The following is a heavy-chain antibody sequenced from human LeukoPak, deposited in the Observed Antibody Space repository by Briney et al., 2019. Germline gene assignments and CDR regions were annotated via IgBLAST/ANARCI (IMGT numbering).Heavy chain of an antibody. J-gene: IGHJ3*02. D-gene: IGHD2-15*01. CDR3: ARDGYCSGGSCYETVRSFDI. Sequence: GASVKVSCKASGYTFTSYGISWVRQAPGQGLEWMGWISAYNGNTNYAQKLQGRVTMTTDTSTSTAYMELRSLRSDDTAVYYCARDGYCSGGSCYETVRSFDIWGQGTMVTVSS. CDR2: ISAYNGNT. V-gene: IGHV1-18*01. CDR1: GYTFTSYG.